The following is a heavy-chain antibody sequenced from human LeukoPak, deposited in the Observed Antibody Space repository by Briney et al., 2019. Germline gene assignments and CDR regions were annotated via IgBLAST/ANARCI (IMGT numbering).Heavy chain of an antibody. J-gene: IGHJ4*02. Sequence: SETLSLTCAVYGGSFSGYYWSWIRQPPGKGLEWIGVINHSGSTNYNPSLKSRVTISVDTSKNQFSLKLSSVTAADTAVYYCSSLRTSCSGGSCYPSGVLYWGQGTLVTVSS. D-gene: IGHD2-15*01. CDR3: SSLRTSCSGGSCYPSGVLY. V-gene: IGHV4-34*01. CDR2: INHSGST. CDR1: GGSFSGYY.